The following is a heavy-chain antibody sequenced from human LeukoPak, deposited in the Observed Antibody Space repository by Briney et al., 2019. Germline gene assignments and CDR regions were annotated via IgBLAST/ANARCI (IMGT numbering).Heavy chain of an antibody. CDR2: IYYSGST. CDR3: ARDGNGSGRGLDY. D-gene: IGHD3-10*01. Sequence: SQTLSLTCTVSGGSISSGGYYWSWIRQHPGEGLEWIGYIYYSGSTYYNPSLKSRVTISVDTSKNQFSLKLSSVTAADTAVYYCARDGNGSGRGLDYWGQGTLVTVSS. CDR1: GGSISSGGYY. J-gene: IGHJ4*02. V-gene: IGHV4-31*03.